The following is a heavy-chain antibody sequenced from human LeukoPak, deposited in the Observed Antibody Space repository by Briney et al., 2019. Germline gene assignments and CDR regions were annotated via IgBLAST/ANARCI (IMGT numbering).Heavy chain of an antibody. D-gene: IGHD1-26*01. Sequence: ASVKVSCKASGDTFTSYTISWVRQAPGQGLEWMGRIIPILGIANYAQKFQGRVTITADKSTSTAYMELSSLRSEDTAVYYCARDRGSSRDEPFDYWGQGTLVTVSS. CDR2: IIPILGIA. CDR1: GDTFTSYT. V-gene: IGHV1-69*04. J-gene: IGHJ4*02. CDR3: ARDRGSSRDEPFDY.